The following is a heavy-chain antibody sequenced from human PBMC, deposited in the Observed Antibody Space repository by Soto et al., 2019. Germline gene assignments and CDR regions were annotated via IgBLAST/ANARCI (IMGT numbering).Heavy chain of an antibody. V-gene: IGHV4-34*01. J-gene: IGHJ6*03. Sequence: PSETLSLTCAVYGGSFSGYYWSWIRQPPGKGLEWIGEINHSGSTNYNPSLKSRVTISVDTSKNQFSLKLSSVTAADTAVYYCARGVDVLVPAAINRGRYYYYYYYMDIWGKGTTVTVSS. CDR3: ARGVDVLVPAAINRGRYYYYYYYMDI. CDR2: INHSGST. CDR1: GGSFSGYY. D-gene: IGHD2-2*01.